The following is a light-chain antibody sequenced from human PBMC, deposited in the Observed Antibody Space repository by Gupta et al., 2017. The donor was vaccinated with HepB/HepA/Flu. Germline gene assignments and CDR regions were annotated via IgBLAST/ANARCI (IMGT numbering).Light chain of an antibody. CDR3: AAWDDSLSGPV. Sequence: QSVLTQPPSASGTPGQRVTIPCSGSSSNIRSNYVYWYQQLPGTAPKLLIYRNSQRPSGVPDRFSGSKSGTSASLAISGLRSEDEADYYCAAWDDSLSGPVFGGGTKLTVL. CDR1: SSNIRSNY. V-gene: IGLV1-47*01. CDR2: RNS. J-gene: IGLJ3*02.